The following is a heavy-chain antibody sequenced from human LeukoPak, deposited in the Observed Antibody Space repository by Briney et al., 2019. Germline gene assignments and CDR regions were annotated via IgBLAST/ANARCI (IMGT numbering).Heavy chain of an antibody. CDR1: GFTFSNAW. V-gene: IGHV3-15*04. CDR3: ITSSGTGGFAY. CDR2: IASKADGGTP. D-gene: IGHD3-22*01. Sequence: PGGSLKLSCAASGFTFSNAWMNWVRQAPGKGLEWVGRIASKADGGTPAYPAPVKGRFTISRDDSENTLYLQMNSLITEDTAVYYCITSSGTGGFAYWGQGTLVTVSS. J-gene: IGHJ4*02.